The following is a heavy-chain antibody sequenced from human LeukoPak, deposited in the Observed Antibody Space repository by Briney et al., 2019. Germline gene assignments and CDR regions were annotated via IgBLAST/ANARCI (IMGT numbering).Heavy chain of an antibody. CDR3: ARGDVVVIGVDAFDI. J-gene: IGHJ3*02. CDR1: GGSISSYY. CDR2: IYTSGST. V-gene: IGHV4-4*07. D-gene: IGHD2-21*01. Sequence: SETLSLTCTASGGSISSYYWSWIRQPAGKGLEWIGRIYTSGSTNYNPSLKSRVTMSVDTSKNQFSLKLSSVTAADTAVYYCARGDVVVIGVDAFDIWGQGTMVTVSS.